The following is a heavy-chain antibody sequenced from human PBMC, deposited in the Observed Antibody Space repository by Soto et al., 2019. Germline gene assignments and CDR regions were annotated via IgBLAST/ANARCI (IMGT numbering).Heavy chain of an antibody. CDR1: GFTFSSYA. V-gene: IGHV3-30-3*01. CDR3: ERATDIGVVPAASDY. J-gene: IGHJ4*02. Sequence: QVQLVESGGGVVQPGRSLRLSCAASGFTFSSYAMHWVRQAPGKGLEWVAVISYDGSNKYYADSVKGRFTISRDNSKNTLYLQMNSLRAEDTAVYYCERATDIGVVPAASDYWGQGTLVTVSS. D-gene: IGHD2-2*01. CDR2: ISYDGSNK.